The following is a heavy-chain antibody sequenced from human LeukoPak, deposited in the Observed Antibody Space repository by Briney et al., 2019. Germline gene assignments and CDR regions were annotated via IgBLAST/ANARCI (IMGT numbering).Heavy chain of an antibody. CDR3: ATDHLAAAGYNWFDP. CDR1: GGSISSSSYY. D-gene: IGHD6-13*01. Sequence: SETLSLTCTVSGGSISSSSYYWGWIRQPPGKGLEWIGSIYYSGSTYYNPSLQTRVTISSDMSKNQFSLKLASVTAADTAVYYCATDHLAAAGYNWFDPWGQGILVTVSS. CDR2: IYYSGST. J-gene: IGHJ5*02. V-gene: IGHV4-39*07.